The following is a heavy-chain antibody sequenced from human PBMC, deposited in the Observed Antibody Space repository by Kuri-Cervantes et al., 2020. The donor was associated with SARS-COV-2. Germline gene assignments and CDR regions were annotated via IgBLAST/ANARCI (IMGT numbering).Heavy chain of an antibody. CDR2: INTNTGNP. V-gene: IGHV7-4-1*02. D-gene: IGHD4-17*01. CDR3: ARDLYGDYVGAFDI. J-gene: IGHJ3*02. CDR1: GYTFTSYA. Sequence: ASVKVSCKASGYTFTSYAMNWVRQAPGQGLEWMGWINTNTGNPTYAQGFTGRFVFSLDTSVSTAYLQISSLKAEDTAVYYCARDLYGDYVGAFDIWGQGTRGTVSS.